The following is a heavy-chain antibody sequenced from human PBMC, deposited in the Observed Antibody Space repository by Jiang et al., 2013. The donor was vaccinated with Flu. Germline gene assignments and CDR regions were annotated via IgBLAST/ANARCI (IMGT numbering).Heavy chain of an antibody. J-gene: IGHJ4*02. D-gene: IGHD6-13*01. CDR2: VYYSGRT. CDR1: GGSISSYY. Sequence: GLLKPSETLSLTCTVSGGSISSYYWSWLRQSPGKGLEWIGYVYYSGRTNYNPSLKSRVTMSIDTSKNHFSLRLSSVTAADSALYYCARQADDGFSSRFDIWGQGTLVTVSS. CDR3: ARQADDGFSSRFDI. V-gene: IGHV4-59*08.